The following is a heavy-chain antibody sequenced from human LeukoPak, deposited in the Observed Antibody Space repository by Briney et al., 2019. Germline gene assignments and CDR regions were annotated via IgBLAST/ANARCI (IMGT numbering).Heavy chain of an antibody. Sequence: SETLSLTCTFSGGSVSSGSYYWSWIRQPPGQGLEWIGSIYYSGSTNYNPSLKSRVTISVDTSKNQFSLKLSSVTAADTAVYYCARRSYYYDSSGYYYWYFDLWGRGTLVTVSS. D-gene: IGHD3-22*01. CDR2: IYYSGST. CDR1: GGSVSSGSYY. J-gene: IGHJ2*01. V-gene: IGHV4-61*01. CDR3: ARRSYYYDSSGYYYWYFDL.